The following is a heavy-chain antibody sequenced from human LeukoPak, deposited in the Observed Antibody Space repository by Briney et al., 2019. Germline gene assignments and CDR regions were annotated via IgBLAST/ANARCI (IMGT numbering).Heavy chain of an antibody. CDR1: GFTFSDYG. D-gene: IGHD3-10*01. J-gene: IGHJ4*02. V-gene: IGHV3-30*03. CDR3: ARDYYYYASGSYYPDY. CDR2: ISYDGSDK. Sequence: PGRSLRLSCAASGFTFSDYGAHWVRQAPGKGLEWVAFISYDGSDKYYADSVKGRFTISRDNSKNTLYLQMNSLRAEDTAVYYCARDYYYYASGSYYPDYWGPGTLVTVSS.